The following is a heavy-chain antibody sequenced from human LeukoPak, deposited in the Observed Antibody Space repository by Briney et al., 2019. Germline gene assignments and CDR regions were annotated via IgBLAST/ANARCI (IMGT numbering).Heavy chain of an antibody. CDR1: GYTFTRYF. J-gene: IGHJ5*02. CDR3: ARGLGEETSVTWFDP. D-gene: IGHD2/OR15-2a*01. Sequence: GASVKVSCKASGYTFTRYFMHWVRQAPGQGLEWMGIINPSVGSTSYAQQFQGRVTMTRDTSTSTVYLELTSLRSEDTAVYYCARGLGEETSVTWFDPWGQGTLVTVSS. CDR2: INPSVGST. V-gene: IGHV1-46*01.